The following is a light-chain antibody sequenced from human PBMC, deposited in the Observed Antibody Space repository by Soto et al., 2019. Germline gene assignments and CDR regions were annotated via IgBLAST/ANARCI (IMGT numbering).Light chain of an antibody. CDR1: QSVRSGY. CDR3: QQYGNSPLT. J-gene: IGKJ4*01. V-gene: IGKV3-20*01. CDR2: AVS. Sequence: EIVLTQSQGTLSLSPGERATLSCRASQSVRSGYFAWYQQKPGQAPRLLIFAVSSRATGIPDRFSGTGSGTDFTLTISRLEPEDFALYYCQQYGNSPLTFGGGTKVDIK.